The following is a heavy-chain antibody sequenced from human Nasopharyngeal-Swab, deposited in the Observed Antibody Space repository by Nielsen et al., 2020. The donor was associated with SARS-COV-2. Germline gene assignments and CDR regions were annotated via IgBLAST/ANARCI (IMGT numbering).Heavy chain of an antibody. CDR2: IWYDGSNK. CDR3: ARSKWLRGAFDI. Sequence: GESLKISCAASGFTFSSYDMHWVRQAPGKGLEWVAVIWYDGSNKYYADSVKGRFTISRDNSKNTLYLQMNSLRAEDTAVYYCARSKWLRGAFDIWGQGTMVTVSS. CDR1: GFTFSSYD. J-gene: IGHJ3*02. V-gene: IGHV3-33*08. D-gene: IGHD3-22*01.